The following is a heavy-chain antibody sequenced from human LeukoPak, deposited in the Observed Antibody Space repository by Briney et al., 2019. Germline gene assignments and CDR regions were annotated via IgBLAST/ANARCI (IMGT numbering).Heavy chain of an antibody. J-gene: IGHJ5*02. CDR2: IYYSGST. Sequence: SETLSLTCTVSGDSISTSNSYWGWIRQPPGKGLEWIGSIYYSGSTYYNPSLKSRVTISVDTSKNQFSLKLSSVTAADTAVYYCARGLSGYYYDWFDPWGQGTLVTVSS. D-gene: IGHD3-22*01. CDR1: GDSISTSNSY. V-gene: IGHV4-39*07. CDR3: ARGLSGYYYDWFDP.